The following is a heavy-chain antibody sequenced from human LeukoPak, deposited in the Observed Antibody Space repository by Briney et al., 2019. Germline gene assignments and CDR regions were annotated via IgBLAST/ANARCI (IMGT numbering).Heavy chain of an antibody. CDR2: IYSSGST. D-gene: IGHD1-1*01. Sequence: PSQTLSLTCTVSGGSINSGAYYWSWIRQPPGKGLEWIGCIYSSGSTYYNPSLKSRLTMSLDTSKSQFSLKVSSVTAADTAVYHCARSNWKYYFDFWGQGTLVTVSS. J-gene: IGHJ4*02. V-gene: IGHV4-30-4*08. CDR1: GGSINSGAYY. CDR3: ARSNWKYYFDF.